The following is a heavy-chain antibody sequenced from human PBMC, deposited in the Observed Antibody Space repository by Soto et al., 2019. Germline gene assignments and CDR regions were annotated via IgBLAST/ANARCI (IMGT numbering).Heavy chain of an antibody. Sequence: PSETLSLTCTVSGGSISSGGYYWSWIRQHPGEGLEWIGYIYYSGSTYYNPSLKSRVTISVDTSKNQFSLKLSSVTAADTAVYYCASYLTSQAPTDYYGMDVWGQGTTVTVSS. CDR2: IYYSGST. J-gene: IGHJ6*02. CDR1: GGSISSGGYY. V-gene: IGHV4-31*03. D-gene: IGHD2-15*01. CDR3: ASYLTSQAPTDYYGMDV.